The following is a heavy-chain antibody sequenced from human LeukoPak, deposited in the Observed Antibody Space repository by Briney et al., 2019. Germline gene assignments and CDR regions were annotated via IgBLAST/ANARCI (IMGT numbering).Heavy chain of an antibody. CDR1: GGSISSYY. V-gene: IGHV4-4*07. J-gene: IGHJ6*02. D-gene: IGHD2-2*01. Sequence: SETLSLTCTVSGGSISSYYWSWIRQPAGKGLEWIGRIYTSGGTNYNPSLKSRVTMSVDTSKNQFSLKLSSVTAADTAVYYCARSDCSSTSCPYGMDVWGQGTTVTVSS. CDR2: IYTSGGT. CDR3: ARSDCSSTSCPYGMDV.